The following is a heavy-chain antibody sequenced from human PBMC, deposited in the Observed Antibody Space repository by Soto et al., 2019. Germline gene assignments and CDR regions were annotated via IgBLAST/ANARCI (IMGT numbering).Heavy chain of an antibody. CDR1: GYTFTGYA. V-gene: IGHV1-3*05. Sequence: QVQLVQSGAEEKKPGASVKVSCKASGYTFTGYAMHWVRQAPGQRLEWMGWSNAGNGNTKYSQKFQGRVTITRDTSASTAYMELSSLRSEDTAVYYCASAVAVPADFDYWGQGTLVTFSS. J-gene: IGHJ4*02. D-gene: IGHD6-19*01. CDR3: ASAVAVPADFDY. CDR2: SNAGNGNT.